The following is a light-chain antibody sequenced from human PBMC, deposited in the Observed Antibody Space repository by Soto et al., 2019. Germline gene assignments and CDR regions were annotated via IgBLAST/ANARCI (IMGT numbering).Light chain of an antibody. V-gene: IGLV1-47*01. CDR2: RNN. CDR1: SSNIGSNY. Sequence: QSVLIQPPSASGTPGQRVTISCSGSSSNIGSNYVYWYQQLPGTAPKLLISRNNERPSGVPDRFSGSKSGTSASLAISGLRSEDETDYYCAAWDDSLSGWVFGGGTKVTVL. J-gene: IGLJ3*02. CDR3: AAWDDSLSGWV.